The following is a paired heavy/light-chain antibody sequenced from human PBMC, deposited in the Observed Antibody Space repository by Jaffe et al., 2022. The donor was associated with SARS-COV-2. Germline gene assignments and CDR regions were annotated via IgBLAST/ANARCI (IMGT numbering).Heavy chain of an antibody. CDR2: IIPILGIA. Sequence: QVQLVQSGAEVKKPGSSVKVSCKASGGTFSSYTISWVRQAPGQGLEWMGRIIPILGIANYAQKFQGRVTITADKSTSTAYMELSSLRSEDTAVYYCAHVDTAMVHPGGFGYYGMDVWGQGTTVTVSS. CDR1: GGTFSSYT. J-gene: IGHJ6*02. D-gene: IGHD5-18*01. CDR3: AHVDTAMVHPGGFGYYGMDV. V-gene: IGHV1-69*02.
Light chain of an antibody. CDR2: DVS. CDR3: CSYAVEV. CDR1: SSDVGGYNY. J-gene: IGLJ3*02. Sequence: QSALTQPRSVSGSPGQSVTISCTGTSSDVGGYNYVSWYQQHPGKAPKLMIYDVSKRPSGVPDRFSGSKSGNTASLTISGLQAEDEADYYCCSYAVEVFGGGTKLTVL. V-gene: IGLV2-11*01.